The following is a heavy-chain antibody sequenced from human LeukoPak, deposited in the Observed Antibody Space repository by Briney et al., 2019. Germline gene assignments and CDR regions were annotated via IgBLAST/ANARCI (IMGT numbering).Heavy chain of an antibody. Sequence: SETLSLTCAVSGYSISSGYYWGWIRQPPGKGLEWIGSIYHSGSTYYNPSLKSRVTISVDTSKNQFSLKLSSVTAADTAVYYCARNYYDILTGYLPFDYWGQGTLVTVSS. J-gene: IGHJ4*02. CDR3: ARNYYDILTGYLPFDY. CDR1: GYSISSGYY. CDR2: IYHSGST. V-gene: IGHV4-38-2*01. D-gene: IGHD3-9*01.